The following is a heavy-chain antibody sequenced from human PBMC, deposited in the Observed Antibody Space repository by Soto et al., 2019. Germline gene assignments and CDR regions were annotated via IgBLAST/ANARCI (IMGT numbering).Heavy chain of an antibody. V-gene: IGHV3-48*02. CDR2: ISGSGGTI. Sequence: EVQLVESGGGMVQPGGSLRVSCAASGFTLSSYSMHWVRQAPGKGLEWVSYISGSGGTIYYAYSVKGRFTISRDNAKNSLSVQMNRLRDEDTDVYFFAREAGLRSSGWSYYFYFWGQGTRVTVSS. CDR3: AREAGLRSSGWSYYFYF. D-gene: IGHD6-19*01. CDR1: GFTLSSYS. J-gene: IGHJ4*02.